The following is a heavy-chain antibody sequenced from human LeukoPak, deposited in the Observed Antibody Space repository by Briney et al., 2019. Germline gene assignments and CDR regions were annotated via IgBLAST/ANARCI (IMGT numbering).Heavy chain of an antibody. V-gene: IGHV3-53*01. CDR3: ARREGVQLLSGRMDV. Sequence: GGSLRLSCAASGFTVSRNYMSWVRQAPGKGLEWVSVIYSGGSTYYADSVKGRFTISRDNSKNTLYLQMNSLRAEDTAVYYCARREGVQLLSGRMDVWGKGTTVTVSS. CDR1: GFTVSRNY. J-gene: IGHJ6*03. CDR2: IYSGGST. D-gene: IGHD2-2*01.